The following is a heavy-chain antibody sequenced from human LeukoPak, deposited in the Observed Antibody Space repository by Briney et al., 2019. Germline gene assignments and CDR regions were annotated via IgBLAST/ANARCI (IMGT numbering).Heavy chain of an antibody. J-gene: IGHJ4*02. Sequence: SGTPSLTCAVSGGSFSVYYWSWIRQPPGKGLEWIGEVNHLGRTNYNPSLKSRVTMSLDTSKKEVSLKLTSVTAADTAVYYCARGSASGIYPIDYWGQGTLVTVSS. CDR2: VNHLGRT. V-gene: IGHV4-34*01. D-gene: IGHD6-19*01. CDR1: GGSFSVYY. CDR3: ARGSASGIYPIDY.